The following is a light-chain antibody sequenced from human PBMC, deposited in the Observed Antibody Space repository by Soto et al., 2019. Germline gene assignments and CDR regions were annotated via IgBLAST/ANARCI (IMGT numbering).Light chain of an antibody. CDR3: QVWDSSSDHVV. CDR2: YDS. Sequence: SYERTQPPSVSVAPGKTARITCGGNNIGSKSVHWYQQKPGQAPVLVIYYDSDRPSGIPERFSGSNSGNTATLTISRVEAGDEADYYCQVWDSSSDHVVFGGGTKLTVL. J-gene: IGLJ2*01. V-gene: IGLV3-21*04. CDR1: NIGSKS.